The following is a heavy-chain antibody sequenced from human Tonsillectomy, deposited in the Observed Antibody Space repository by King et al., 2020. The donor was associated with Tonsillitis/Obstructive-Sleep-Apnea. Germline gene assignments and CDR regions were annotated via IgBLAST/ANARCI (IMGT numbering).Heavy chain of an antibody. CDR2: IYYSGST. CDR3: ARLSDHERRGTNSNFHWFDP. V-gene: IGHV4-59*08. J-gene: IGHJ5*02. CDR1: GGSISSYY. D-gene: IGHD2-2*01. Sequence: QLQESGPGLVKPSETLSLTCTVSGGSISSYYWSWIRQPPGKGLEWIGYIYYSGSTNYNPSLKSRVTISVDTSKNQLSLKLSSVTAADTAVYYCARLSDHERRGTNSNFHWFDPWGQGTLVTVSP.